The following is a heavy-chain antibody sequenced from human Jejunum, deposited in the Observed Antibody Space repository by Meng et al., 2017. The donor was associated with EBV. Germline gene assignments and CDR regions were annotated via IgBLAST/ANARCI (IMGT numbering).Heavy chain of an antibody. CDR3: AHKGSGSYPLDY. CDR2: IYWDDSR. J-gene: IGHJ4*02. CDR1: GFSLTTNGAG. V-gene: IGHV2-5*02. Sequence: QIPLKESVPPLVKPTQTLQLTCTFSGFSLTTNGAGVGWIRQPPGKALEWLAVIYWDDSRLYSPSLNSRLTITKDTSKSQVVLTMTDMDPVDTATYYCAHKGSGSYPLDYWGQGTLVTVSS. D-gene: IGHD1-26*01.